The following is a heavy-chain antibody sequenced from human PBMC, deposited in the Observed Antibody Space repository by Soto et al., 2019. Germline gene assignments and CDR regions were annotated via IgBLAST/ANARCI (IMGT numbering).Heavy chain of an antibody. D-gene: IGHD3-10*01. CDR1: GGSISSSNW. Sequence: PSETLSLTCAVSGGSISSSNWWSWVRQPPGKGLEWIGDIYYSGSTNYNPSLKSRVTISVDTSKNQFSLKLSSVTAADTAVYYCASITMVRGVFRRGQGTLVTVSS. CDR3: ASITMVRGVFR. V-gene: IGHV4-4*02. J-gene: IGHJ4*02. CDR2: IYYSGST.